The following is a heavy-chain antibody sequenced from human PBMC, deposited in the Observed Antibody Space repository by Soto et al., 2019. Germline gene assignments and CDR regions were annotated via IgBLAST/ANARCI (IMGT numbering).Heavy chain of an antibody. J-gene: IGHJ4*02. CDR3: AKGSRYCSSTSCPVEY. V-gene: IGHV3-23*01. D-gene: IGHD2-2*01. CDR1: GFTFSSYA. CDR2: ISGSGGST. Sequence: GSLRLSCAASGFTFSSYAMSWVRQAPGKGLEWVSAISGSGGSTYYAGSVKGRFTISRDNSKNTLYLQMNSLRAEDTAVYYCAKGSRYCSSTSCPVEYWGQGTLVTVSS.